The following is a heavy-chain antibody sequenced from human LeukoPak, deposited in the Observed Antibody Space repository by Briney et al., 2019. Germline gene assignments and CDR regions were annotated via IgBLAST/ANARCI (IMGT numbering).Heavy chain of an antibody. J-gene: IGHJ5*02. CDR1: GGSISSYY. CDR3: ARQVTTLVGNWFDP. D-gene: IGHD4-17*01. CDR2: IYYSGST. Sequence: SETLSLTCTVSGGSISSYYWSWIRQPPGKGLEWIGYIYYSGSTNYNPSLKSRVTISVDTSKNQFSLKLSSVTAVDTAVYYCARQVTTLVGNWFDPWGQGTLVTVSS. V-gene: IGHV4-59*08.